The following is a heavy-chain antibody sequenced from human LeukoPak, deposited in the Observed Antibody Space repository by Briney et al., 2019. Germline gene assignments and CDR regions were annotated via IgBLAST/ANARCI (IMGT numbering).Heavy chain of an antibody. V-gene: IGHV4-59*08. D-gene: IGHD1-26*01. CDR2: IYYSGST. CDR1: GGSISSYY. Sequence: PSETLSLTCTVSGGSISSYYWSWIRQPPGKGLEWIGYIYYSGSTNYNPSLKSRVTISVDTSKNQFSLKLSSVTAADTAVYYCARRYSGSYSLFDYWGQGTLVTVSS. J-gene: IGHJ4*02. CDR3: ARRYSGSYSLFDY.